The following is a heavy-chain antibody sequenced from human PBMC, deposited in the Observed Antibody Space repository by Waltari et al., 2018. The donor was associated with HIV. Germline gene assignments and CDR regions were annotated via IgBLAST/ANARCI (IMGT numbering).Heavy chain of an antibody. CDR3: ARLHGYNYGLGNLDS. V-gene: IGHV4-39*01. Sequence: QLQLQESGPGLVKPSETLSLSCTVSGGSITTDVYYWGWIRQPPGKGQERIGSIFHSGTTYYNPSLKSRVDIYIDTSKKQFSLRLKSVIATDAAVYYCARLHGYNYGLGNLDSWGQGTLVTVSS. J-gene: IGHJ4*02. CDR2: IFHSGTT. D-gene: IGHD5-18*01. CDR1: GGSITTDVYY.